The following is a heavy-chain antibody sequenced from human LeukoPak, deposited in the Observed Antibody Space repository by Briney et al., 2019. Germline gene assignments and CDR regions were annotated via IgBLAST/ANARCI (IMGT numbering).Heavy chain of an antibody. Sequence: GGSLRLSCAASGFTFSNYGMHWVRQAPGKGLEWVAFIRYDRTNKYYADSVKGRFTMSRDNSKNTLYLQMNSLRVEDTAVYYCAKDKIWGEDYFDYWGQGTLVTVSS. CDR1: GFTFSNYG. CDR2: IRYDRTNK. CDR3: AKDKIWGEDYFDY. V-gene: IGHV3-30*02. J-gene: IGHJ4*02. D-gene: IGHD3-16*01.